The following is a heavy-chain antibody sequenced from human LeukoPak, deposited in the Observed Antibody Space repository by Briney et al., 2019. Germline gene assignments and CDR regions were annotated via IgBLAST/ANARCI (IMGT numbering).Heavy chain of an antibody. Sequence: ASVKVSCKVSGYTVTELSMHWVRQAAGKGVGGMGGFDPEDGEKIYEQKFKGRVTMTEDTATHTPYMELSSLRSEDTAVYYCATGGGIGCSSTSCYMNFDYWGQGTLVTVSS. J-gene: IGHJ4*02. CDR1: GYTVTELS. V-gene: IGHV1-24*01. D-gene: IGHD2-2*02. CDR2: FDPEDGEK. CDR3: ATGGGIGCSSTSCYMNFDY.